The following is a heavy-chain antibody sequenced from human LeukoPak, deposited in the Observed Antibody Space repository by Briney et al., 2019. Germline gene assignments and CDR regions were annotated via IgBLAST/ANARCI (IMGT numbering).Heavy chain of an antibody. V-gene: IGHV3-48*02. Sequence: GGSLRLSCAASGFTFSTYSMNWVRQAPGKGLEWVSYISGSSSTIYYADSVKGRFTISRDNAKNSLYLQMNSLRDEDTAVYYCARADWGSSWFFDYWGQGTLVTVSS. J-gene: IGHJ4*02. CDR1: GFTFSTYS. CDR3: ARADWGSSWFFDY. CDR2: ISGSSSTI. D-gene: IGHD6-13*01.